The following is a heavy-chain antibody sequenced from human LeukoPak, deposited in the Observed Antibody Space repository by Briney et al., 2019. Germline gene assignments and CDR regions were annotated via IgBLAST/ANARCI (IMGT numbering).Heavy chain of an antibody. D-gene: IGHD1-26*01. V-gene: IGHV4-39*07. CDR1: GGSISNGNLY. CDR3: ARGKWELESGEAFDI. Sequence: PSETLSLTCTVSGGSISNGNLYWNWIRQSPDKGLEWLGNVYHSGCTYYNPSLKSRVTISLDTSKNQFSLKLSSVTAADTAVYYCARGKWELESGEAFDIWGQGTMVTVSS. J-gene: IGHJ3*02. CDR2: VYHSGCT.